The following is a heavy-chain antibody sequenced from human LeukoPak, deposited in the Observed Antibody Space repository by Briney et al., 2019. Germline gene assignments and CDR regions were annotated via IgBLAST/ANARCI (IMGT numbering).Heavy chain of an antibody. D-gene: IGHD1-26*01. V-gene: IGHV5-51*01. CDR2: INPDDSEI. CDR1: GYSFTNYW. Sequence: GEPLKISCKGSGYSFTNYWIGRVRQTPGKGLEWMGIINPDDSEIKYSPSLQGQVTISADKSISTAYLQWSSLKASDTAMYYCARQGGVVPPYGMDVWGQGTTVTVSS. J-gene: IGHJ6*02. CDR3: ARQGGVVPPYGMDV.